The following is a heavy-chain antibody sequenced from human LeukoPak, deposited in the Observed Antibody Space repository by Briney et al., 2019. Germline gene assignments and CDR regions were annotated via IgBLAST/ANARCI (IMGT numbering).Heavy chain of an antibody. J-gene: IGHJ1*01. CDR2: IYYSGST. CDR1: GGSISSSSYY. V-gene: IGHV4-39*01. CDR3: ARGRYSGSHSPALH. D-gene: IGHD1-26*01. Sequence: SETLSLTCTVSGGSISSSSYYWGWIRQPPGKGLEWIGSIYYSGSTYYNPSLKSRVTISVDTSKNQFSLKLSSVTAADTAVYYCARGRYSGSHSPALHWGQGTLVTVSS.